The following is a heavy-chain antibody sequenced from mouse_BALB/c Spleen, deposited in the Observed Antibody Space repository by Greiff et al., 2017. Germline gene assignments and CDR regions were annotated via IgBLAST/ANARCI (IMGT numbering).Heavy chain of an antibody. J-gene: IGHJ3*01. V-gene: IGHV1-9*01. D-gene: IGHD2-10*02. CDR3: ARRQYGNYVAWFAY. Sequence: VQRVESGAELMKPGASVKISCKATGYTFSSYWIEWVKQRPGHGLEWIGEILPGSGSTNYNEKFKGKATFTADTSSNTAYMQLSSLTSEDSAVYYCARRQYGNYVAWFAYWGQGTLVTVSA. CDR1: GYTFSSYW. CDR2: ILPGSGST.